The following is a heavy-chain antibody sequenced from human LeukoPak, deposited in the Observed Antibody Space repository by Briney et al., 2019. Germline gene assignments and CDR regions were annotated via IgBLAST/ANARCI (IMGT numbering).Heavy chain of an antibody. Sequence: SETLSLTCTVSGGSISSGSYCWSWIRQPAGKGLEWIGRIYTSGSTYYNPSLKSRVTISVDTSKSQFSLKLSSVTAADTAVYYCARRPYYYDSSGRNWFDPWGQGTLVTVSS. V-gene: IGHV4-61*02. J-gene: IGHJ5*02. CDR3: ARRPYYYDSSGRNWFDP. D-gene: IGHD3-22*01. CDR1: GGSISSGSYC. CDR2: IYTSGST.